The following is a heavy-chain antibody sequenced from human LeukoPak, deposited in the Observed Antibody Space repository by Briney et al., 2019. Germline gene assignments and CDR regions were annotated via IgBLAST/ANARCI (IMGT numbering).Heavy chain of an antibody. J-gene: IGHJ3*02. CDR1: GYTFTGYY. CDR3: AREIGYYYGSGSYDVFDI. D-gene: IGHD3-10*01. CDR2: INPNSGGT. Sequence: ASVKVSCKASGYTFTGYYMHWVRQAPGQGLEWMGWINPNSGGTNYAQKFQGRVTMTRDTSISTAYMELSRLRSDDTAVYYCAREIGYYYGSGSYDVFDIWGQGTMVTVSS. V-gene: IGHV1-2*02.